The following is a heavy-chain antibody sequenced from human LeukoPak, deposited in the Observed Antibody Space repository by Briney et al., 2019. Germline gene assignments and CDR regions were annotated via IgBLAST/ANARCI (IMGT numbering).Heavy chain of an antibody. J-gene: IGHJ3*02. CDR3: ARVIGYYYDSSGPYDAFDI. D-gene: IGHD3-22*01. Sequence: SETLSLTCAVSGGSISSSNWWSWVRQPPGKGLEWIGEIYHSGSTNYNPPLKSRVTISVDKSKNQFSLKLSSVTAADTAVYYCARVIGYYYDSSGPYDAFDIWGQGTMVTVSS. V-gene: IGHV4-4*02. CDR1: GGSISSSNW. CDR2: IYHSGST.